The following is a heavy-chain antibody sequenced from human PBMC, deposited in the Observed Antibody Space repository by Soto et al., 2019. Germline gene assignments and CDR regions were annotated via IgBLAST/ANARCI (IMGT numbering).Heavy chain of an antibody. D-gene: IGHD6-13*01. Sequence: EVQLLESGGGLVQPGGSLRLSCAASEFTFSSYAMSWVRQAPNKGLEWVSTISGSGGMTYYADSAKGRFTISRDNSRNTLHLQMNSLRVEDTAVYYCAKTLLSTSWYGLHDYVSQGTLVTVSS. J-gene: IGHJ4*02. V-gene: IGHV3-23*01. CDR1: EFTFSSYA. CDR3: AKTLLSTSWYGLHDY. CDR2: ISGSGGMT.